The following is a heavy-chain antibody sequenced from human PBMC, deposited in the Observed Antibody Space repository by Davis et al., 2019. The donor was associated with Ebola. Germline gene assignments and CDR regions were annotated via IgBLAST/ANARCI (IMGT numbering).Heavy chain of an antibody. V-gene: IGHV3-74*01. CDR1: GFTFSSYW. CDR3: ASGCSSTSCPDY. CDR2: INSDGSST. Sequence: GESLKISCAASGFTFSSYWMHWVRQAPGKGLVWVSRINSDGSSTSYADSVKGRFTISRDNAKNTLYLQMNSLRAEDTAVYYCASGCSSTSCPDYWGQGTLVTVSS. D-gene: IGHD2-2*01. J-gene: IGHJ4*02.